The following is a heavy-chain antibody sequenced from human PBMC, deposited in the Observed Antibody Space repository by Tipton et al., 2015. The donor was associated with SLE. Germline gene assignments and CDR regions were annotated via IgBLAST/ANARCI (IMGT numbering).Heavy chain of an antibody. J-gene: IGHJ3*02. Sequence: LRLSCTVSGGSISSYYWSWIRQPPGKGLEWIGEINHSGSTNYNPPLKSRVTISVDTSKNQFSLKLSSVTAADTAVYYCARTVTPLGAFDIWGQGTMVTVSS. V-gene: IGHV4-34*01. CDR2: INHSGST. CDR3: ARTVTPLGAFDI. CDR1: GGSISSYY. D-gene: IGHD4-17*01.